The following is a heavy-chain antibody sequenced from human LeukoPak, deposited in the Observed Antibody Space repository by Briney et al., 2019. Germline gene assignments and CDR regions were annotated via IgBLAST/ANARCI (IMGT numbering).Heavy chain of an antibody. J-gene: IGHJ3*02. CDR1: GGTFSSYT. CDR3: ARDRVYDYVWGSYRSGGLYAFDI. Sequence: GASVKVSCKASGGTFSSYTISWVRQAPGQGLEWMGRIIPILGIANYAQKFQGRVTITTDESTSTAYMELSSLRSEDTAVYYCARDRVYDYVWGSYRSGGLYAFDIWGQGTMVTVSS. CDR2: IIPILGIA. D-gene: IGHD3-16*02. V-gene: IGHV1-69*16.